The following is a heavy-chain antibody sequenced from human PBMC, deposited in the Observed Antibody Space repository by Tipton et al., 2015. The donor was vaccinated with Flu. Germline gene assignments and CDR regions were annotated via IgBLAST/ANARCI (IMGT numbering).Heavy chain of an antibody. CDR1: GYKFTSYW. J-gene: IGHJ3*02. D-gene: IGHD2-2*01. CDR3: ARKYCSSTTCYQALDI. CDR2: IYPGDSDT. V-gene: IGHV5-51*03. Sequence: QSGAEVKKPGESLKISCKASGYKFTSYWIAWVRQMPGKGLEWMGIIYPGDSDTRYSPSFQGQVTISADKSITTAYLQWSSLKASDTAMYYCARKYCSSTTCYQALDIWGQGTMVTVSS.